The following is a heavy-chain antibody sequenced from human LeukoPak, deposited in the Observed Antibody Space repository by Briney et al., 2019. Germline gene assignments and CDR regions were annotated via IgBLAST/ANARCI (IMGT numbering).Heavy chain of an antibody. J-gene: IGHJ4*02. CDR1: GFTVSSNY. V-gene: IGHV3-66*01. Sequence: GGSLRLSCAASGFTVSSNYMSWVRQAPGKGLEWVSVIYSGGSTYYADSVKGRFTISRDNSKNTLYLQMNSLRAEDTAVYYCARDPSITMVRGANTYDYWGQGTLVTVSS. CDR3: ARDPSITMVRGANTYDY. D-gene: IGHD3-10*01. CDR2: IYSGGST.